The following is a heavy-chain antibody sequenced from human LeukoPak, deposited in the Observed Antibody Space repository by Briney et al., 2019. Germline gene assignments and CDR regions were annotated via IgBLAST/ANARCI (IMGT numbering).Heavy chain of an antibody. CDR1: GFTFSSYE. CDR3: AREGVGGNYYYGMDV. Sequence: GGSLRLSCAASGFTFSSYEMNWVRQAPGKGLEWVSYISSSGSTIYYADSVKGRFTISRDNAKKSLYLQMNSLRGEDTAVYYCAREGVGGNYYYGMDVWGQGTTVTVSS. J-gene: IGHJ6*02. CDR2: ISSSGSTI. V-gene: IGHV3-48*03. D-gene: IGHD3-16*01.